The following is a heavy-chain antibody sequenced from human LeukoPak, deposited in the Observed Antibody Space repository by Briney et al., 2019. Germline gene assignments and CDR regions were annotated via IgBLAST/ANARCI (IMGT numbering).Heavy chain of an antibody. Sequence: GSLRLSCAASGFSFTSYSMNWVRQAPGKGLEWVSAISGSGGSTYYADAVKGRFTISRDNSKNTLYLQMNSLRAEDTAVYYCAKSYYYYDSSGYRTDAFDIWGQGTMVTVSS. J-gene: IGHJ3*02. D-gene: IGHD3-22*01. CDR1: GFSFTSYS. V-gene: IGHV3-23*01. CDR2: ISGSGGST. CDR3: AKSYYYYDSSGYRTDAFDI.